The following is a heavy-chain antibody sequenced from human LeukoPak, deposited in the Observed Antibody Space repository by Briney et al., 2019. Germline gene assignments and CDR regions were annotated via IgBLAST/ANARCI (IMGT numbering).Heavy chain of an antibody. CDR1: GYTFTSYY. CDR2: INPSGGST. Sequence: ASVTVSCKASGYTFTSYYMHWVRQAPGQGLEWMGIINPSGGSTSYAQKFQGRVTMTRDMSTSTVYMELSSLRSEDTAVYYCASLARGELPFDYWGQGTLVTVSS. J-gene: IGHJ4*02. D-gene: IGHD1-26*01. CDR3: ASLARGELPFDY. V-gene: IGHV1-46*01.